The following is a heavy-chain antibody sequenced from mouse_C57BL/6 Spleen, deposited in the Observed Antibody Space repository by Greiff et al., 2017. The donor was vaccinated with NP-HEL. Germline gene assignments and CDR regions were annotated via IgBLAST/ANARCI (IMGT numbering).Heavy chain of an antibody. CDR2: IYPGDGDT. Sequence: QVQLQQSGPELVKPGASVKISCKASGYAFSSSWMNWVKQRPGKGLEWIGRIYPGDGDTNYNGKFKGKATLTADKSSSTAYMQLSSLTSEDSAVYFCAREVITTVAFDVWGTGTTVTVSS. CDR1: GYAFSSSW. D-gene: IGHD1-1*01. J-gene: IGHJ1*03. CDR3: AREVITTVAFDV. V-gene: IGHV1-82*01.